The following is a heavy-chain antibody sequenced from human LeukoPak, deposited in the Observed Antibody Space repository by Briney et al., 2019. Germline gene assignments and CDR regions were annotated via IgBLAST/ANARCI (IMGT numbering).Heavy chain of an antibody. CDR1: GYSFTSYW. J-gene: IGHJ4*02. D-gene: IGHD6-6*01. Sequence: GESLQISCKGSGYSFTSYWIGWVRQMPGKGLEWMGIIYPGESDIRYSPSFQGQVTISADESISTAYLHWRCTNGPDTDMCYLSRQGAGGSSPFYYWGQGTRVTVSS. CDR2: IYPGESDI. V-gene: IGHV5-51*01. CDR3: SRQGAGGSSPFYY.